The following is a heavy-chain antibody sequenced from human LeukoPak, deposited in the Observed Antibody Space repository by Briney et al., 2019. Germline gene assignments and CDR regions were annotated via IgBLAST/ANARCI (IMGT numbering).Heavy chain of an antibody. CDR3: ARSIGTAMGIHEFES. Sequence: SETLSLTCTVSGASISSQYWNWIRQPDGQGLEWIGRIYFSGNTDYNPSLKSRVTVSADTSKNQFSLQLRSVTAADTAVYYCARSIGTAMGIHEFESWGQGSLVTVSS. V-gene: IGHV4-4*07. CDR1: GASISSQY. CDR2: IYFSGNT. J-gene: IGHJ4*02. D-gene: IGHD1-26*01.